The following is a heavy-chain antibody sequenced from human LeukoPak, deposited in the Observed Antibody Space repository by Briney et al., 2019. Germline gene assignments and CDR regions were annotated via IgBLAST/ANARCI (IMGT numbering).Heavy chain of an antibody. CDR2: INSDGSAT. CDR3: ASDSPYYGMDV. V-gene: IGHV3-74*01. CDR1: GFPFSSYW. J-gene: IGHJ6*02. Sequence: GGSLRLSCAASGFPFSSYWMHWVRQVPGKGLLWVSRINSDGSATIYADSVGGRFTISRDNAKNTLYLQMSGLRVEDTAVNHCASDSPYYGMDVWGRGTTVTVSS.